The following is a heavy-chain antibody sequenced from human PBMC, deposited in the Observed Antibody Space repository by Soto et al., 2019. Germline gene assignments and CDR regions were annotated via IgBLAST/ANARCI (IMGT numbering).Heavy chain of an antibody. CDR1: GLSFGDDA. J-gene: IGHJ6*02. CDR3: ARDVGTQMDFWSTSGMDV. CDR2: ITYDGSTK. D-gene: IGHD3-3*01. V-gene: IGHV3-30-3*01. Sequence: PGGSLRLSCAASGLSFGDDAMHWVRQAPGKWLEWVAVITYDGSTKFYADSVRGRFTISRDNSKSTLYLQMASLISKDTAVYYCARDVGTQMDFWSTSGMDVWGQGXTVTVYS.